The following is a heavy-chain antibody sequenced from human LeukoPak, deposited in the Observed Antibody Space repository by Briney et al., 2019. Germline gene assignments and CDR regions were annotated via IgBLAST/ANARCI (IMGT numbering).Heavy chain of an antibody. CDR1: GFTLSTYS. Sequence: GGSLRLSCAASGFTLSTYSMNWVRQAPGKGLEWVSVIYSGGSTYYADSVKGRFTISRGNSKNTLYLQMNSLRAEDTAVYYCARDRASGGMDVWGQGTTVTVSS. CDR2: IYSGGST. D-gene: IGHD3-10*01. J-gene: IGHJ6*02. CDR3: ARDRASGGMDV. V-gene: IGHV3-53*01.